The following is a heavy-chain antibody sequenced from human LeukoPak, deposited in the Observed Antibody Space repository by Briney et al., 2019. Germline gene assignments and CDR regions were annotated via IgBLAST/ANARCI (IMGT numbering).Heavy chain of an antibody. V-gene: IGHV1-18*01. D-gene: IGHD1-1*01. CDR1: GYTFTSYG. Sequence: ASVKVSCKASGYTFTSYGISWVRQAPGQGLEWMGWISAYNGNTNYAQKLQGRVTMTTDTSTSTAYMELRSLRSDDTAVYYCARGKALLGTTGTTGDYYYYYGMDVWGQGTTVTVSS. CDR2: ISAYNGNT. CDR3: ARGKALLGTTGTTGDYYYYYGMDV. J-gene: IGHJ6*02.